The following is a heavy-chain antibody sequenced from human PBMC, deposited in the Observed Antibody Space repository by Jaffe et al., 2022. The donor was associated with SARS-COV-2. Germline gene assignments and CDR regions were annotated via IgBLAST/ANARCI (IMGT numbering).Heavy chain of an antibody. CDR3: AHSSPGRRIRFTRLRYFDWAFDY. CDR1: GFSLSTSGVG. D-gene: IGHD3-9*01. CDR2: IYWDDDK. V-gene: IGHV2-5*02. Sequence: QITLKESGPTLVKPTQTLTLTCTFSGFSLSTSGVGVGWIRQPPGKALEWLALIYWDDDKRYSPSLKSRLTITKDTSKNQVVLTMTNMDPVDTATYYCAHSSPGRRIRFTRLRYFDWAFDYWGQGTLVTVSS. J-gene: IGHJ4*02.